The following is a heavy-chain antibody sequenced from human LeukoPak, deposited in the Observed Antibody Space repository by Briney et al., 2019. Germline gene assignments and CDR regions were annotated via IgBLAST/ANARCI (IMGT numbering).Heavy chain of an antibody. CDR1: GGTFNNSA. D-gene: IGHD6-19*01. J-gene: IGHJ5*02. Sequence: SVKVSCKTSGGTFNNSAISWVRQAPGQGLEWLGGIMPLFGTAGYAQKFQGRVTITKDESTRTVYLELTSLTSDDTAVYYCASHNVAGRTNWFDPWGQGTLVTVSS. CDR2: IMPLFGTA. V-gene: IGHV1-69*05. CDR3: ASHNVAGRTNWFDP.